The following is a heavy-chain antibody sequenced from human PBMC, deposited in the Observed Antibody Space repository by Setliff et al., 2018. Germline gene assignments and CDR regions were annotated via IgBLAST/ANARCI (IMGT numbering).Heavy chain of an antibody. CDR1: GFTFSDYY. D-gene: IGHD2-15*01. J-gene: IGHJ4*02. Sequence: GGSLRLSCATSGFTFSDYYMSWIRQTPGRGLEWVAYISSSGSLIYYPDSVKGRFTISRDNAKKSVDLQMNSLRAEDTAVYYCARDRGSGICSVRLDYWGQGALVTVSS. CDR2: ISSSGSLI. V-gene: IGHV3-11*04. CDR3: ARDRGSGICSVRLDY.